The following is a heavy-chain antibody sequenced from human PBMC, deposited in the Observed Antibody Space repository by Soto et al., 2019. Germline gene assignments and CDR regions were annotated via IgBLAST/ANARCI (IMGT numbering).Heavy chain of an antibody. D-gene: IGHD3-9*01. V-gene: IGHV3-33*01. Sequence: QVHLVESGGGVVQPGRSLRLSCAASGFTFSNYGMHWVRQAPGKGLVWVAVIWYDGRNKYYAVSVKGRFTISRDNSKYTLYLRMNSLGSEAKAVDYCARANYYDNLTGPRGANVDYWGQGTVVTVSS. CDR1: GFTFSNYG. CDR2: IWYDGRNK. J-gene: IGHJ4*02. CDR3: ARANYYDNLTGPRGANVDY.